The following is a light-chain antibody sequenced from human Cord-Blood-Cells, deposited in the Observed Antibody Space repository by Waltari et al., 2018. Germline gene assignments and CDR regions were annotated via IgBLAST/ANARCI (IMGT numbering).Light chain of an antibody. J-gene: IGLJ3*02. CDR1: SSDVGSYNL. Sequence: QSALTQPASVSGSPGQSITISCTGTSSDVGSYNLVSWYQQHPGKAPKLMIYEGSKRPSGVTNRFDGSKSGNTASLTSSGLQAEDEADYYCCSYAGSSTWVFGGGTQLTVL. V-gene: IGLV2-23*01. CDR2: EGS. CDR3: CSYAGSSTWV.